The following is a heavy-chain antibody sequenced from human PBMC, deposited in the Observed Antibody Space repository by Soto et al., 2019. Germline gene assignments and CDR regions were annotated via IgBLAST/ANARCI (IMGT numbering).Heavy chain of an antibody. CDR2: INPNGGST. CDR3: AREKWLVRRNDPFDI. V-gene: IGHV1-46*01. D-gene: IGHD6-19*01. Sequence: ASVKLSCKASGYTFIKYYIHWVRQAPGQGLEWMGIINPNGGSTTYAQKFQGRVTLTRDTSTNTVNMELSSLRSEDTAVYYCAREKWLVRRNDPFDIWGQGTMVTVSS. CDR1: GYTFIKYY. J-gene: IGHJ3*02.